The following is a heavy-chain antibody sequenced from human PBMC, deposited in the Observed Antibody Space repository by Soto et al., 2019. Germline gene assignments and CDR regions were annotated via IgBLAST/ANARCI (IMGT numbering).Heavy chain of an antibody. Sequence: EVQLVESGGGLVQPGGSLRLSCAASGFTVSSNYMSWVRQAPGKGLEWVSVIYSGGSTYYADSVKGRFTIPRDNSKNTLYLQMNSLRAEDTAVYYCARGTGTSTHNWFDPWGQGTLVTVSS. CDR3: ARGTGTSTHNWFDP. J-gene: IGHJ5*02. V-gene: IGHV3-66*01. CDR1: GFTVSSNY. CDR2: IYSGGST. D-gene: IGHD1-7*01.